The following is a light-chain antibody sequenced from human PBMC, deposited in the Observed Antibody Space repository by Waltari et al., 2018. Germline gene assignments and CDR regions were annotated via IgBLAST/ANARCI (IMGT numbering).Light chain of an antibody. Sequence: QSALTQPPSASGSPGQSVAISCTGTSSDVGTYNHVSRYQQHPGKAPELMIFDVSKRPSGVPDRFSGSKSGNTASLTISGLQATDEADYYCSSYAGSSNWVFGGGTKLTVL. V-gene: IGLV2-8*01. CDR1: SSDVGTYNH. J-gene: IGLJ3*02. CDR2: DVS. CDR3: SSYAGSSNWV.